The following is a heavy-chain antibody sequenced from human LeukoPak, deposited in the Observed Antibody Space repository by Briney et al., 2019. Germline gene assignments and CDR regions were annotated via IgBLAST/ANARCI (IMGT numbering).Heavy chain of an antibody. CDR3: AREGGYSYGPDDY. J-gene: IGHJ4*02. CDR1: GGTFSSYA. V-gene: IGHV1-69*13. CDR2: IIPIFGTA. Sequence: GASVKVSCKASGGTFSSYAISWVRQAPGQGLEWMGGIIPIFGTANYAQKFQGRVTITADESTSTAYMELSSLRSEDTAVYYCAREGGYSYGPDDYWGQGTLVTVSS. D-gene: IGHD5-18*01.